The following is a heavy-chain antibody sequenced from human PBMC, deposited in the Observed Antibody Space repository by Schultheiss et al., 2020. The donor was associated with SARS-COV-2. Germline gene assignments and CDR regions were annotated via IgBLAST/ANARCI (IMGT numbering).Heavy chain of an antibody. CDR3: ARHPHPTYYYYGMDV. Sequence: ETLSLTCTVSGGSISSGGYYWSWVRQAPGKGLEWVANIKQDESEKYYVDSVKGRFTISRDNAKNSLYLQMNSLRAEDTAVYYCARHPHPTYYYYGMDVWGQGTTVTVSS. J-gene: IGHJ6*02. V-gene: IGHV3-7*01. D-gene: IGHD1-26*01. CDR2: IKQDESEK. CDR1: GGSISSGGYY.